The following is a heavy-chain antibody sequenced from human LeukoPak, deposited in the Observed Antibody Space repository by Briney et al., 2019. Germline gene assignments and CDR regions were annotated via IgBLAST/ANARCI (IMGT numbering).Heavy chain of an antibody. V-gene: IGHV4-59*01. J-gene: IGHJ6*03. D-gene: IGHD5-18*01. Sequence: SETLSLTCTVSGGSISSYYWSWIRQPPGKGPEWIGYIYYSGSTNYNPSLKSRVTISVDTSKNQFSLKLSSVTAADTAVYYCARNQLWPDYYYYMDVWGKGTTVTVSS. CDR1: GGSISSYY. CDR2: IYYSGST. CDR3: ARNQLWPDYYYYMDV.